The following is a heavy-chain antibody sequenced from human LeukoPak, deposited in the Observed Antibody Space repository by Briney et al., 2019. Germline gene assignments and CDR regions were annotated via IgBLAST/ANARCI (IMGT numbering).Heavy chain of an antibody. CDR3: ARQIPYYGSGSYAWFDP. J-gene: IGHJ5*02. D-gene: IGHD3-10*01. CDR1: GGSFSGYY. Sequence: KASETLSLTCAVYGGSFSGYYWSWIRQPPGKGLEWIGEINHSGSTNYNPSLKSRVTISVDTSKNQFSLKLSSVTAADTAVYYCARQIPYYGSGSYAWFDPWGQGTLVTVSS. CDR2: INHSGST. V-gene: IGHV4-34*01.